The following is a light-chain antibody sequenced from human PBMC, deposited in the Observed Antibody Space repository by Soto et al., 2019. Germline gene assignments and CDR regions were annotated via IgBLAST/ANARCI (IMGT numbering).Light chain of an antibody. Sequence: QSALTQPASVSGSPGQSITISCTGTSSDIGAYNFVSWYQQHPGKAPKLMLYDVNIRPSGVSNRFSGSKSGNTASLTISGLQAEEQADYYCTSLTNRTTMIFGGGTKLTVL. CDR1: SSDIGAYNF. CDR3: TSLTNRTTMI. CDR2: DVN. V-gene: IGLV2-14*03. J-gene: IGLJ2*01.